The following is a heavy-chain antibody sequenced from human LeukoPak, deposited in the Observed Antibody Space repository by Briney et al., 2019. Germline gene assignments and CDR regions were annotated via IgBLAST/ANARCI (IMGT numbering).Heavy chain of an antibody. J-gene: IGHJ4*02. Sequence: PSQTLSLTCTVSGGSISSGSYYWNWIRQPAGKGLEWIGRIYTSGSTNYNPSLKSRVIISVDKSKNQVSLKLNSVTAADTAMYFCARDGGSDQYYFDNWGQGTLVTVSS. D-gene: IGHD6-19*01. CDR3: ARDGGSDQYYFDN. CDR1: GGSISSGSYY. CDR2: IYTSGST. V-gene: IGHV4-61*02.